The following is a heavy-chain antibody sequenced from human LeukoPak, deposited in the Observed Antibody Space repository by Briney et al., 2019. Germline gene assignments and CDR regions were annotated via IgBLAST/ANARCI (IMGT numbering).Heavy chain of an antibody. CDR3: ARGLQETLAWLKALSAFDI. D-gene: IGHD5-24*01. Sequence: ASVKVSCKASGYTFTGYYMHWVRQAPGQGLEWMGWISPNSGGTNYAQKFQGRVTMSTDTSTSTGYMELRSLRSDDTAVYYCARGLQETLAWLKALSAFDIWGQGTMVTVSS. CDR1: GYTFTGYY. V-gene: IGHV1-2*02. J-gene: IGHJ3*02. CDR2: ISPNSGGT.